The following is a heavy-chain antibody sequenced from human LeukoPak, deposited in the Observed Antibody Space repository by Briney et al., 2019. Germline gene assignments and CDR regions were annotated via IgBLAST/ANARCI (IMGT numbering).Heavy chain of an antibody. Sequence: GGSLRLSCAASGFTFSSSAMSWVRQVPGKGLEWVSGISASGGSTYYADSVRGRFTISRDNSKNTLYLQMNSLRAEDTAVYYCARDLSYFSSSCAGYWGQGTLVTVSS. CDR3: ARDLSYFSSSCAGY. D-gene: IGHD6-13*01. J-gene: IGHJ4*02. V-gene: IGHV3-23*01. CDR1: GFTFSSSA. CDR2: ISASGGST.